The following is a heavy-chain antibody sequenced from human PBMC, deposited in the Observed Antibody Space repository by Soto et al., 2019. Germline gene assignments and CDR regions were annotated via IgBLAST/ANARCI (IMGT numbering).Heavy chain of an antibody. Sequence: GGSLRLSCAASGFTFDDYAMHWVRQAPGKGLEWVSGISWNSGSIGYADSVKGRFTISRDNAKNSLYLQMNSLRAEDTALYYCAKDGGDPIEAVAADDYWGQGTLVTVSS. V-gene: IGHV3-9*01. CDR3: AKDGGDPIEAVAADDY. CDR1: GFTFDDYA. CDR2: ISWNSGSI. J-gene: IGHJ4*02. D-gene: IGHD6-19*01.